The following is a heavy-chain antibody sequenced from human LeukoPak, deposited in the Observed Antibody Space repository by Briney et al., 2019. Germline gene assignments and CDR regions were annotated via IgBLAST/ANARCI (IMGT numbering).Heavy chain of an antibody. CDR2: ISSRSSYI. Sequence: GGSLRLSCEASGFTFSTHTMNWVRQAPGKGLEWVSCISSRSSYIFYADSVRGRFIISRDNAKNSLYLQMNSPRPEDTAKYFCVRKTATEEVYFDNWGQGTLVTVSS. CDR1: GFTFSTHT. CDR3: VRKTATEEVYFDN. V-gene: IGHV3-21*01. J-gene: IGHJ4*02.